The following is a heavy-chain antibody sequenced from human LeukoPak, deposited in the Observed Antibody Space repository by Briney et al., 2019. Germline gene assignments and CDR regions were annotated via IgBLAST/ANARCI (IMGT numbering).Heavy chain of an antibody. CDR2: FDPEDGET. Sequence: ASVKVSCKVSGYTLTELSMHWVRQAPGKGLEWMGGFDPEDGETIYAQKFQGRVTMTGDTSTDTAYMELSSLRSEDTAVYYCATLVGSSGWYGEGWFDPWGQGTLVTASS. D-gene: IGHD6-19*01. CDR3: ATLVGSSGWYGEGWFDP. CDR1: GYTLTELS. V-gene: IGHV1-24*01. J-gene: IGHJ5*02.